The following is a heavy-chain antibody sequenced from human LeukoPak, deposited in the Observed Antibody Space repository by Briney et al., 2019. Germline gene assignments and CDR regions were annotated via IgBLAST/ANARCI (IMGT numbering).Heavy chain of an antibody. Sequence: SETLSLTCTVSGGSIRSSSYYWGWIRQPPGKGLEWIGSIYYSGSTYYNPSLKSRVTISVDTSKNQFSLKLSSVTAADTAVYYCARRVRGDYDPDYWGQGTLVTVSS. J-gene: IGHJ4*02. V-gene: IGHV4-39*01. D-gene: IGHD4-17*01. CDR1: GGSIRSSSYY. CDR3: ARRVRGDYDPDY. CDR2: IYYSGST.